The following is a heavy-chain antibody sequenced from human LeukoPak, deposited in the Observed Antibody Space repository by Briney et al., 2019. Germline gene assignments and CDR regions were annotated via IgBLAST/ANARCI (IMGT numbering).Heavy chain of an antibody. D-gene: IGHD7-27*01. CDR1: GFTFSDYY. CDR2: ISNSGDTR. CDR3: ARDVRGRTPLKLGMKWFDP. Sequence: GWSLRLSCAASGFTFSDYYMSWIRQAPGKGVEWLAYISNSGDTRKYADSVTGRFTISRDNAKDSVFLQMNSLRAEDSGVYYCARDVRGRTPLKLGMKWFDPWGQGTRVTVSS. J-gene: IGHJ5*02. V-gene: IGHV3-11*01.